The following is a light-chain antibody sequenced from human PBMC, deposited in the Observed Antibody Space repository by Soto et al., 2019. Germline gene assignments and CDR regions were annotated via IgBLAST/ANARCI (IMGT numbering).Light chain of an antibody. CDR3: SAYTASV. Sequence: QSALTQPASVSGSPGQSITIFCTGTSSDIGAHDYVSWYQQHPGTAPKLIIYGINNRPSRVSGRLSAAKSGNTASLTLSGLQPEDDAIYYCSAYTASVFGGGTKLTVL. V-gene: IGLV2-14*01. CDR1: SSDIGAHDY. J-gene: IGLJ2*01. CDR2: GIN.